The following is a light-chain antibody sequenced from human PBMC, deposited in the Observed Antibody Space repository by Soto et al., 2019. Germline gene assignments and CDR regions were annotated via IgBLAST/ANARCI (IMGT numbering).Light chain of an antibody. CDR3: QVRTNWSIA. Sequence: FVLTQSQATLCLSPGERATLSCLASQSVSSYLAWYQQKPGQAPRLLIYDASNRATGIPARFSGTGSGTDFTLTINNLEPEDFAVYYCQVRTNWSIAFGRGTRLEIK. CDR1: QSVSSY. J-gene: IGKJ5*01. V-gene: IGKV3-11*01. CDR2: DAS.